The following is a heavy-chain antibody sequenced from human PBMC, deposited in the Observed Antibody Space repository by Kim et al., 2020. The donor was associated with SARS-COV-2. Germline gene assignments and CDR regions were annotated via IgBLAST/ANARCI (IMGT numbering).Heavy chain of an antibody. CDR1: GFTFGDYA. J-gene: IGHJ4*02. Sequence: GGSLRLSCTASGFTFGDYAMSWFRQAPGKGLEWVGFIRSKAYGGTTEYAASVKGRFTISRDDSKSIAYLQMNSLKTEDTAVYYCTRGQQWLVLPDSNWGQGTLVTVSS. D-gene: IGHD6-19*01. CDR3: TRGQQWLVLPDSN. CDR2: IRSKAYGGTT. V-gene: IGHV3-49*03.